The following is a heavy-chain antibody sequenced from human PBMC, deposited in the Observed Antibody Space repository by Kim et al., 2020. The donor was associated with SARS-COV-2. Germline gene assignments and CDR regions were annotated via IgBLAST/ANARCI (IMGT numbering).Heavy chain of an antibody. CDR2: INHSGST. CDR1: GGSFSGYY. D-gene: IGHD3-16*01. V-gene: IGHV4-34*01. CDR3: ARRRPYATRIYYGMDV. J-gene: IGHJ6*02. Sequence: SETLSLICAVYGGSFSGYYWSWIRQPPGKGLEWIGEINHSGSTNYNPSLKSRVTISVDTSKNQFSLKLSSVTAADTSVYYCARRRPYATRIYYGMDVWGQGTTVTVSS.